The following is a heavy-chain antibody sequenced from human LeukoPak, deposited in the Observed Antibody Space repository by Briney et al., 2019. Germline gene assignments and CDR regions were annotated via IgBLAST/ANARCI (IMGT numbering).Heavy chain of an antibody. Sequence: SETLSLTCAVYGGSFSGYYWSWIRQPPGKGREWIGEINHSGSTNYNPSLKSRVTISVDTSKNQFCLKLSSVTAADTAVYYCAREGGGYCSSTSCLPNWFAPWGQGTLVTVCS. CDR1: GGSFSGYY. V-gene: IGHV4-34*01. CDR2: INHSGST. D-gene: IGHD2-2*03. J-gene: IGHJ5*02. CDR3: AREGGGYCSSTSCLPNWFAP.